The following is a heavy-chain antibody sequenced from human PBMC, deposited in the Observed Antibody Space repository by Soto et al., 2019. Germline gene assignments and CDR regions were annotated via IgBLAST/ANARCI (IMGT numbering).Heavy chain of an antibody. V-gene: IGHV1-69*06. CDR1: GGTFSNYA. Sequence: AVKVSCKASGGTFSNYAVNWVRQAPGQGLEWMGRIIPISGAANYAQKFQGRVTITADKSTSTSYMELSSLRSEDTAAYYCARDMTRTVVPYFDFWGQGTLVTVSS. CDR3: ARDMTRTVVPYFDF. J-gene: IGHJ4*02. CDR2: IIPISGAA. D-gene: IGHD1-7*01.